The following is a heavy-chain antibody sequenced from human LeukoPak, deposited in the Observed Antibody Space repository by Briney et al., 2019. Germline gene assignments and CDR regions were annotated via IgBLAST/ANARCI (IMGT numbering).Heavy chain of an antibody. V-gene: IGHV3-23*01. D-gene: IGHD1-26*01. Sequence: GGSLRLSCAASGFTFSSYGMSWVRQAPGKGLEWVSAISGSGGGTYYADSVKGRFTISRDNSKNTLYLQMNSLRAEDTAVYYCAKPDLGATGVGAFDIWGQGTMVTVSS. CDR3: AKPDLGATGVGAFDI. CDR1: GFTFSSYG. J-gene: IGHJ3*02. CDR2: ISGSGGGT.